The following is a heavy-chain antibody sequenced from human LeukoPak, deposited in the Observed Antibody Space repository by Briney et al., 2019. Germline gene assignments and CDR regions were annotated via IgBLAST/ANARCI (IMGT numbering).Heavy chain of an antibody. J-gene: IGHJ4*02. CDR1: GFTFSSYG. D-gene: IGHD3-10*01. CDR2: IRYDGSNK. Sequence: GGSLRLSCAASGFTFSSYGMHWVRQAPGKGLEWVAFIRYDGSNKYYADSVKGRFTISRDNSKNTLYLQMNSLRAEDAAVYYCARAKYGSGSYWFDYWGQGTLVTVSS. V-gene: IGHV3-30*02. CDR3: ARAKYGSGSYWFDY.